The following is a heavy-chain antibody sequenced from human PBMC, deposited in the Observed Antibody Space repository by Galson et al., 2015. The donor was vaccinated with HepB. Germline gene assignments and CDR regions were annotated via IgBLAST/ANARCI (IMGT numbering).Heavy chain of an antibody. CDR1: GYTFTGYY. Sequence: SVKVSCKASGYTFTGYYMHWVRQAPGQGLEWMGWINPNSGGTNYAQKFQGRVTMTRDTSISTAYMELSRLRSDDTAVYYCARDLPYCGGDCYSGVTLNFDYWGQGTLVTVSS. V-gene: IGHV1-2*02. D-gene: IGHD2-21*02. J-gene: IGHJ4*02. CDR2: INPNSGGT. CDR3: ARDLPYCGGDCYSGVTLNFDY.